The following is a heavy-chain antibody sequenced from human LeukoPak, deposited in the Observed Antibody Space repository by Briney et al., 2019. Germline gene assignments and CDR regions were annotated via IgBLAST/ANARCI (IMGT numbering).Heavy chain of an antibody. J-gene: IGHJ3*01. Sequence: QSGGSLRLSCAASGFTFSSYGMSWVRQAPGKGLEWVSAISGSGGSTYYADSVKGRFTISRDNSKNTLYLQTNLLRAEDTGLYYCALLRDWANDAFDVWGQGTMVTVSS. D-gene: IGHD2-21*01. CDR3: ALLRDWANDAFDV. CDR1: GFTFSSYG. V-gene: IGHV3-23*01. CDR2: ISGSGGST.